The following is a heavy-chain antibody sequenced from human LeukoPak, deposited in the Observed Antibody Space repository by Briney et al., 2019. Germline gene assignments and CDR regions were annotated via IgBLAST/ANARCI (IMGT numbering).Heavy chain of an antibody. Sequence: SETLSLTCTVSGASVSRSYWSWIRQPPGKGLEWIGYTYTSGRNNYNPSLKSRVTISVDTSKNQLSLKLNSVTAADTAVYYCARGQRFFDYCGQGSLVTVSS. CDR1: GASVSRSY. CDR2: TYTSGRN. CDR3: ARGQRFFDY. V-gene: IGHV4-4*09. J-gene: IGHJ4*02.